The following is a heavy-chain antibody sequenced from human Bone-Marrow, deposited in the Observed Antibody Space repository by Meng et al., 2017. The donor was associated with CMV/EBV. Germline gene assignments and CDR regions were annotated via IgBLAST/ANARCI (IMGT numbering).Heavy chain of an antibody. CDR3: ARVDNVGVPADNGQYNCFDP. Sequence: ASVKVSCKASGYTFSSYGISWVRQAPGQGLEWMGWISAYNGNTNYAQKLQGRVTMTTDTSTSTAYMELRSLSSDETDVYYCARVDNVGVPADNGQYNCFDPWGQGTLVTVSS. D-gene: IGHD2-2*03. V-gene: IGHV1-18*01. CDR1: GYTFSSYG. CDR2: ISAYNGNT. J-gene: IGHJ5*02.